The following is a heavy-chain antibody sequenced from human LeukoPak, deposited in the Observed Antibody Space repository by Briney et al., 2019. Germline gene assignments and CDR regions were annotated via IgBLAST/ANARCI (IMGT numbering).Heavy chain of an antibody. J-gene: IGHJ4*02. CDR2: ISGSGGST. Sequence: GGSLRLSCAASGFTFSSYAMSWVRQAPGKGLEWVSAISGSGGSTYYADSVKGRFTISRDNSENTLYLQMNSLRAEDTAVYYCAKQVAATPSVGHFDYWGQGTLVTVSS. CDR3: AKQVAATPSVGHFDY. V-gene: IGHV3-23*01. CDR1: GFTFSSYA. D-gene: IGHD2-15*01.